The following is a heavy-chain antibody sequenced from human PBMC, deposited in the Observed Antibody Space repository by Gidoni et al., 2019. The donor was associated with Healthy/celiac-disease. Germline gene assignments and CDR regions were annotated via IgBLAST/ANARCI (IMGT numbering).Heavy chain of an antibody. D-gene: IGHD3-22*01. J-gene: IGHJ3*02. CDR1: GFTFDDYA. Sequence: EVQLVASGGGLVQPGRSLRLSWAASGFTFDDYARQWVRQAPGKGLEWVSGISWNSGSIGYADSVNGRFTIFSDTAKNSLYLQMHSLSAEDTALYSCAKDMSSWLDAFDIWGQGTMVTVSS. V-gene: IGHV3-9*01. CDR3: AKDMSSWLDAFDI. CDR2: ISWNSGSI.